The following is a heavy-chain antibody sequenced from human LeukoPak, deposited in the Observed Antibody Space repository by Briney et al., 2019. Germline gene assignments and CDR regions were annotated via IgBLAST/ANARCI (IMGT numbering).Heavy chain of an antibody. Sequence: PSETLSLTCTVSGGSISSYYWSWIRQPPGKGLEGIGYIYYSGSTNYNPSLKSRVTISVDTSKNQFSLKLSSVTAADTAVYYCARLSGRRFDFWSGSKYNWFDPWGQGTLVTVSS. V-gene: IGHV4-59*08. D-gene: IGHD3-3*01. CDR1: GGSISSYY. CDR3: ARLSGRRFDFWSGSKYNWFDP. CDR2: IYYSGST. J-gene: IGHJ5*02.